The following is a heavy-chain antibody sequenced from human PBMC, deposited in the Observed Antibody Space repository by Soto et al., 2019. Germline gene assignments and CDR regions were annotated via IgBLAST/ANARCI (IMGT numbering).Heavy chain of an antibody. CDR2: IIPIFGTA. J-gene: IGHJ4*02. Sequence: GASVKVSCKASGGTFSSYAISWVRHAPGQGLEWMGGIIPIFGTANYAQKFQGRVTITADESTSTAYMELSSLRSEDTAVYYCARGPGTAMVLPSGYWGQGTLVTVSS. CDR3: ARGPGTAMVLPSGY. CDR1: GGTFSSYA. V-gene: IGHV1-69*13. D-gene: IGHD5-18*01.